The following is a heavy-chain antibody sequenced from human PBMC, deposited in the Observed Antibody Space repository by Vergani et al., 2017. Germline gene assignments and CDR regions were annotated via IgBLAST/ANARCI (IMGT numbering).Heavy chain of an antibody. V-gene: IGHV3-21*01. CDR3: ARVMSAQTGIFDY. CDR1: GFTFSSYS. Sequence: EVQLVESGGGLVKPGGSLRLSCAASGFTFSSYSMNWVRQAPGKGLEWVSSISSSSSYIYDADSVKGRFTISRANAKNSLYLQMNSLIAEDTAVYYCARVMSAQTGIFDYWGQGTLVTVSS. CDR2: ISSSSSYI. D-gene: IGHD1-14*01. J-gene: IGHJ4*02.